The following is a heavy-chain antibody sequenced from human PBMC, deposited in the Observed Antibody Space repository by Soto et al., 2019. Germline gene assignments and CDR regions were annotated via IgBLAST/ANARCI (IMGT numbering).Heavy chain of an antibody. J-gene: IGHJ2*01. CDR3: VRCYCSVGGCYACWHFDL. V-gene: IGHV1-18*01. D-gene: IGHD2-15*01. CDR2: ISASTRNT. Sequence: QVQLVQSGGEVKKPGASVKVSCRASGYTFSDYAISWVRQAPGQGLEWMGWISASTRNTDQAQNFQGRVIMTLDTSTNTAYMELRSLRSDDTAVYYCVRCYCSVGGCYACWHFDLWGRGTLVTVSS. CDR1: GYTFSDYA.